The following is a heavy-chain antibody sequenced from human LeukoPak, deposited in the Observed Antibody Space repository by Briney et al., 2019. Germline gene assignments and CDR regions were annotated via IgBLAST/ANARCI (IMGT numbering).Heavy chain of an antibody. V-gene: IGHV3-7*01. D-gene: IGHD3-10*01. Sequence: GGSLRLSCAASGFIFSSYWMHWVRQAPGKGPEWVANIKQDESETYTVDSVKGRCTISRDNAKNSVYLHMNSLRAEDTALYYCARLSAYYYGSFFYYYMDVWGKGTTVTVSS. J-gene: IGHJ6*03. CDR2: IKQDESET. CDR3: ARLSAYYYGSFFYYYMDV. CDR1: GFIFSSYW.